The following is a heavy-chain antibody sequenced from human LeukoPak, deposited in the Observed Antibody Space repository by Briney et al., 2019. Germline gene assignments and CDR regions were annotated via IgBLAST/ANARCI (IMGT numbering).Heavy chain of an antibody. CDR2: INSDGTTT. CDR3: ARGHSSSWSIFDY. J-gene: IGHJ4*02. V-gene: IGHV3-74*01. Sequence: GGSLRLSCEGSGFTFSTYWMHWVCQVPGKGLVWVSSINSDGTTTNYADSVKGRFTISRDNAKNTLYLQMDSLRAEDTAVYHCARGHSSSWSIFDYWGQGALASVSS. CDR1: GFTFSTYW. D-gene: IGHD6-13*01.